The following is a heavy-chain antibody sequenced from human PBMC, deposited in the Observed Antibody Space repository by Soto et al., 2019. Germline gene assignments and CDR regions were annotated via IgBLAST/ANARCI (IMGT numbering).Heavy chain of an antibody. D-gene: IGHD6-13*01. J-gene: IGHJ5*01. CDR2: IYYSGST. CDR1: GGSISSYY. CDR3: ARSSSLWDWFHC. V-gene: IGHV4-59*01. Sequence: SETLSLTCTVSGGSISSYYWSWIRQPPGKGLEWIGYIYYSGSTNYNPSLKSRVTISVDTSKNQFSLKLSSVTAADTAVYYWARSSSLWDWFHCWCQGTRVTVSS.